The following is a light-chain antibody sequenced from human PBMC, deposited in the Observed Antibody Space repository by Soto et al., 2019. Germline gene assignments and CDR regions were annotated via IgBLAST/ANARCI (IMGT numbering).Light chain of an antibody. Sequence: QSVLTQPASVSGSPGQANTISCTGTTSDVGDYNYVSWYQQYPGKAPKLMIYDVGNRPSGISNRPSGSKSGNTASLTISGLQAEDEADYYCSSLTSSNTVVFGTGTKGTVL. V-gene: IGLV2-14*01. CDR2: DVG. CDR1: TSDVGDYNY. CDR3: SSLTSSNTVV. J-gene: IGLJ1*01.